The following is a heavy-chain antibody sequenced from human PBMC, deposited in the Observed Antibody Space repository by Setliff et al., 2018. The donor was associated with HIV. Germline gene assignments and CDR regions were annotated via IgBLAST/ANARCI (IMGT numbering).Heavy chain of an antibody. CDR2: INHSGST. J-gene: IGHJ4*02. CDR3: ARARTYCSGGSCYSGYFDY. D-gene: IGHD2-15*01. CDR1: GGSFSGYY. V-gene: IGHV4-34*01. Sequence: SETLSLTCAVYGGSFSGYYWSWIRQPPGKGLEWIGEINHSGSTNYNPSLKSRVTISVDTSKNLFSLKLSSVTAADTAVYYCARARTYCSGGSCYSGYFDYWGQGTLVTAPQ.